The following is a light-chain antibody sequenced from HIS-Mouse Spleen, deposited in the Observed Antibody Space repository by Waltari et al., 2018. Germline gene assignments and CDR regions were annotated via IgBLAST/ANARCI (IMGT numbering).Light chain of an antibody. V-gene: IGLV2-23*03. Sequence: QAALTQPASVSGSPGQSITISCTGTSSDVGSYNLLSWYQQHPGNSPKLMIYEGSKRPSGVSNRFSGSKSGNTASLTISGLQAEDEADYYCCSYAGSSTFGVFGGGTKLTVL. CDR3: CSYAGSSTFGV. CDR1: SSDVGSYNL. J-gene: IGLJ3*02. CDR2: EGS.